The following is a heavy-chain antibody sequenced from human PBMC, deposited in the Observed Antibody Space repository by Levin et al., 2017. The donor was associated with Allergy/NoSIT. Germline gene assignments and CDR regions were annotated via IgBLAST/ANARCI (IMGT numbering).Heavy chain of an antibody. Sequence: SQTLSLTCAVYGGSFSGYYWSWIRQPPGKGLEWIGEINHSGSTNYNPSLKSRVTISVDTSKNQFSLKLSSVTAADTAVYYCANAKDPDTAMRLGFDPWGQGTLVTVSS. CDR2: INHSGST. J-gene: IGHJ5*02. D-gene: IGHD5-18*01. CDR3: ANAKDPDTAMRLGFDP. CDR1: GGSFSGYY. V-gene: IGHV4-34*01.